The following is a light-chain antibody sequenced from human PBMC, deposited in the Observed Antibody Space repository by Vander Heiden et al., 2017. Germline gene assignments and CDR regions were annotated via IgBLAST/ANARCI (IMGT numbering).Light chain of an antibody. CDR1: QSVLYSSNNKNY. CDR3: HQDDSTGWT. Sequence: DIVMTQSPDPLAVSLGERATINCKTGQSVLYSSNNKNYLASYQQKPGQPPKLLIYWASTRESAVPDPFSGSGSAGAFTLTIISLQAEDVAVYYCHQDDSTGWTFGEGTKVEIK. J-gene: IGKJ1*01. CDR2: WAS. V-gene: IGKV4-1*01.